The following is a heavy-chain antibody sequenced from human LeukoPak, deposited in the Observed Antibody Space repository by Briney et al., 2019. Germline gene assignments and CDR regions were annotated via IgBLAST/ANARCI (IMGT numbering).Heavy chain of an antibody. Sequence: GGSLRLACAASGFTFSSYAMSWVRQAPGKGLGWVSAISGSGGRTYYADSGKGRFTISRDNSKNPLYLQTNSMRAEDTAVYYCAKDLAAAAHWGQGTLVTVSS. CDR3: AKDLAAAAH. V-gene: IGHV3-23*01. J-gene: IGHJ4*02. CDR1: GFTFSSYA. D-gene: IGHD6-13*01. CDR2: ISGSGGRT.